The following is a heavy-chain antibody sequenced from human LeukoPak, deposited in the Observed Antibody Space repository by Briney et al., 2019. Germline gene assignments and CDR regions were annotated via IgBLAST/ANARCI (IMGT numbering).Heavy chain of an antibody. D-gene: IGHD2-15*01. CDR2: INHGGST. V-gene: IGHV4-34*01. Sequence: SETLSLTCAVYGGSFSGYYWSWIRQPPGKGLEWIGEINHGGSTNYDPSLKSRVTTSVDTSKNQFSLKLSSVTAADTAVYYCAKEKGYCSGGSCYGGTFDYWGQGTLVTVSS. CDR1: GGSFSGYY. CDR3: AKEKGYCSGGSCYGGTFDY. J-gene: IGHJ4*02.